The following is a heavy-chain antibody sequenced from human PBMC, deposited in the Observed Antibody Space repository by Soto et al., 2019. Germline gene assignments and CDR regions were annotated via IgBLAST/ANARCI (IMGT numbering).Heavy chain of an antibody. CDR3: AKDSVLLRGGYYYGMDV. CDR2: ISYDGSNK. V-gene: IGHV3-30*18. D-gene: IGHD1-26*01. CDR1: GFTFSSYG. Sequence: GGSLRLSCAASGFTFSSYGMHWVRQAPGKGLEWVAVISYDGSNKYYADSVKGRFTISRDNSKNTLYLQMNSLRAEDTAVYYCAKDSVLLRGGYYYGMDVWGQGTTVTVS. J-gene: IGHJ6*02.